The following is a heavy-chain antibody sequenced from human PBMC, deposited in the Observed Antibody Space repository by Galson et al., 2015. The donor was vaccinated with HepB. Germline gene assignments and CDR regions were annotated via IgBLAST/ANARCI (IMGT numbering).Heavy chain of an antibody. V-gene: IGHV1-46*01. CDR2: INPNDGNT. Sequence: SVKVSCKASGYSFSNYYMHWVRQAPGQGLEWMGKINPNDGNTSYEQKFQGRVTMTRDTSTRTLYMELSSLRAEDTAVYYCARDRRPGYYDSSVADYWGQGTLVTVSS. D-gene: IGHD3-22*01. CDR3: ARDRRPGYYDSSVADY. CDR1: GYSFSNYY. J-gene: IGHJ4*02.